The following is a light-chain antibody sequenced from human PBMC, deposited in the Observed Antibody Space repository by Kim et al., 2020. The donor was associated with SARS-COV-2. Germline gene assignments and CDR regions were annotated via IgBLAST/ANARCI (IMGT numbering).Light chain of an antibody. V-gene: IGLV10-54*04. Sequence: TPTLTCTANNNNVGHQGATWLQQHQGHPPKLLSYRNNNRPSVISERFSASRSGNTASLTIPGLQPEDEADYYCAAWDSSLSAWVFGGGTQLTVL. J-gene: IGLJ3*02. CDR3: AAWDSSLSAWV. CDR2: RNN. CDR1: NNNVGHQG.